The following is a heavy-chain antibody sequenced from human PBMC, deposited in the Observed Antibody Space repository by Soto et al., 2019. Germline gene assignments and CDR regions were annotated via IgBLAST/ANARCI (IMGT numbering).Heavy chain of an antibody. CDR3: ARVGSMKDYGGNPFFP. D-gene: IGHD4-17*01. V-gene: IGHV1-69*01. J-gene: IGHJ5*02. CDR2: IIPIFGTA. CDR1: GFTFSSYA. Sequence: VQLLESGGGLVQPGGSLRLSCAASGFTFSSYAISWVRQAPGQGLEWMGGIIPIFGTANYAQKFQGRVTITADESTSTAYMELSSLRSEDTAVYYCARVGSMKDYGGNPFFPWGQGTLVTVSS.